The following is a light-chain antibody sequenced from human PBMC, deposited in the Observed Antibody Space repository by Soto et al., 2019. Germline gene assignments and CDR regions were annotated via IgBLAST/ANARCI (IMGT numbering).Light chain of an antibody. CDR3: LLPLRVPGPLV. J-gene: IGLJ3*02. CDR1: TGAVTSGHY. V-gene: IGLV7-46*02. Sequence: QTVVTQEPSLTVSPGGTVTLTCGSSTGAVTSGHYPYWFQQKPGQAPRTLIYDTSNKHSWTPARFSGSLLGGKAALTLLGARLEVGVEYSGLLPLRVPGPLVFGGGTKVTVL. CDR2: DTS.